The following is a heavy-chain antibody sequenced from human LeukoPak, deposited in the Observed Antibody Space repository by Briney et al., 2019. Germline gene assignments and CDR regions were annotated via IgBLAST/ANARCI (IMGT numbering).Heavy chain of an antibody. Sequence: SETLSLTCTVSGGSISSSSYYWGWIRQPPGKGLEWIGSIYYSGSTYYNPSLKSRVTISVDTSKNQFSLKLSSVTAADTAVYYCARDRYCSGGSCYSGSWGQGTLVTVSS. J-gene: IGHJ5*02. D-gene: IGHD2-15*01. CDR3: ARDRYCSGGSCYSGS. V-gene: IGHV4-39*07. CDR1: GGSISSSSYY. CDR2: IYYSGST.